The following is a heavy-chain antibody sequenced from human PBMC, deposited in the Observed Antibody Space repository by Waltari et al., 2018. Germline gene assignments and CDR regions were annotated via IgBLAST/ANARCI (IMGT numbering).Heavy chain of an antibody. J-gene: IGHJ6*02. V-gene: IGHV4-61*02. D-gene: IGHD2-2*01. CDR3: ARDTRIVPAAPPYYYGMDV. CDR1: GGSISSGSYY. CDR2: IYTSGST. Sequence: QVQLQESGPGLVKPSQTLSLTCTVSGGSISSGSYYWSWIRQPAGKGLEWIGRIYTSGSTNYNPSLKSRVTISVDTSKNQFSLKLSSVTAADTAVYYCARDTRIVPAAPPYYYGMDVWGQGTTVTVSS.